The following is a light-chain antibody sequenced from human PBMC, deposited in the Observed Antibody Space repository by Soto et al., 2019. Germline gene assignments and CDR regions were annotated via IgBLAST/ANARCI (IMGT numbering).Light chain of an antibody. CDR2: DAS. V-gene: IGKV3-20*01. Sequence: EIVLTQSPGTLSLSPGERATLSCRASQSVSSSYLAWYQQKPGQAPRLLISDASSRATGISDRFSGSGSGTDFTLTISRLEPEDFALYYCQQYSNSPRTFGQGTKVEIK. J-gene: IGKJ1*01. CDR1: QSVSSSY. CDR3: QQYSNSPRT.